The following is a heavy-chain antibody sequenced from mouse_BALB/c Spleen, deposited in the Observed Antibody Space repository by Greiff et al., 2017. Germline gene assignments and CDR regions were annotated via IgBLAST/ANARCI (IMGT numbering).Heavy chain of an antibody. J-gene: IGHJ3*01. CDR3: ARGGGYDVAWFAY. Sequence: VQLQQSGAELVKPGASVKLSCTASGFNIKDTYMHWVKQRPEQGLEWIGRIDPANGNTKYDPKFQGKATITADTSSNTAYLQLSSLTSEDTAVYYCARGGGYDVAWFAYWGQGTLVTVSA. D-gene: IGHD2-2*01. V-gene: IGHV14-3*02. CDR2: IDPANGNT. CDR1: GFNIKDTY.